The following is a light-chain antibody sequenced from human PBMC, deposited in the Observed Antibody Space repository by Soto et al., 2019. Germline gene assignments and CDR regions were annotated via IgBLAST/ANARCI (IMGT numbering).Light chain of an antibody. Sequence: IVMTQSPATVSVSPGERVTLSCRASQSVSSNLAWYQQKPGQAPRLLISGASTRAHGVPARFSGSGPGTEFTLTISSLQAEDFAIYYCQQYNTWPPTFGQGTKVEI. V-gene: IGKV3-15*01. CDR1: QSVSSN. CDR2: GAS. CDR3: QQYNTWPPT. J-gene: IGKJ1*01.